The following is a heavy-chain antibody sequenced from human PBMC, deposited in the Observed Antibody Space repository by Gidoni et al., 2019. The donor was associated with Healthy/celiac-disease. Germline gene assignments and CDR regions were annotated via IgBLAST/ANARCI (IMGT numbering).Heavy chain of an antibody. CDR3: ARTCYSSGYYHNAFDI. CDR1: VGSISSSNW. CDR2: IYHSGST. V-gene: IGHV4-4*02. Sequence: QVQLQESGPGLVQPSGTLSLTCAVSVGSISSSNWWSWVRQPPGKGLEWIGEIYHSGSTNYTPSLKSRVTISVDKSKKQFSLKLSSVTAADTAVYYCARTCYSSGYYHNAFDIWGQGTMVTVSS. J-gene: IGHJ3*02. D-gene: IGHD3-22*01.